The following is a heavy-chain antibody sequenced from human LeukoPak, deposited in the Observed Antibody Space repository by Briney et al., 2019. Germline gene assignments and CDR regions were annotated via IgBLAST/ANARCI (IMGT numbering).Heavy chain of an antibody. V-gene: IGHV3-48*01. D-gene: IGHD1-26*01. CDR3: TRGGSPPEALGDAFDM. CDR1: GFTFSSYS. J-gene: IGHJ3*02. Sequence: GGSLRLSCAASGFTFSSYSMNWVRQAPGKGLEWVSYISSSSSTIYYADSVKGRFTISRDNAKNSLYLQMNSLRAEDTAVYYCTRGGSPPEALGDAFDMWGQGTMVTVSS. CDR2: ISSSSSTI.